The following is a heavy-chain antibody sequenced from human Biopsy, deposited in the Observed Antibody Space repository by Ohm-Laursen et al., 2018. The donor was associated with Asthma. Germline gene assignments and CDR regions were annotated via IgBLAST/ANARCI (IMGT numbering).Heavy chain of an antibody. Sequence: SLRLSRTASGFTFGDYWMSWVRQVPGKGLVWVANIKHDGSEKNHVDSLKGRFTISRDNAKNSLYLQMNSLSAEDTAVYYCARTFHFWSPYHAEHYQLWGQGTLVTVSS. V-gene: IGHV3-7*01. CDR3: ARTFHFWSPYHAEHYQL. D-gene: IGHD3-3*02. J-gene: IGHJ1*01. CDR1: GFTFGDYW. CDR2: IKHDGSEK.